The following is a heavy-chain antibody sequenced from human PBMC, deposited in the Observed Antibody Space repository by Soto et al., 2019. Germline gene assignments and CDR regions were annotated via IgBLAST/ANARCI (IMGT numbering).Heavy chain of an antibody. D-gene: IGHD1-1*01. Sequence: QAQLMQSGAEVKEPGSSVNVSCKASGGTFSGYAISWVRQAPGQVLEWLGGIIPIFGITNYAQKFQNRLTIAADESSATVYMDLSSLTSEDSAIYYCARDPRSITGTTSSEDFQHWGQGTLVSVST. J-gene: IGHJ1*01. CDR3: ARDPRSITGTTSSEDFQH. CDR1: GGTFSGYA. V-gene: IGHV1-69*01. CDR2: IIPIFGIT.